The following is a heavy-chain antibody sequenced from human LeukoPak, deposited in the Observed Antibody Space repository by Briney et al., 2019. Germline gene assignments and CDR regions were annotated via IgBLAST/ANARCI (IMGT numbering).Heavy chain of an antibody. CDR1: GYTFTSYG. CDR2: ISAYNGNT. V-gene: IGHV1-18*01. J-gene: IGHJ4*02. D-gene: IGHD3-10*01. CDR3: ARDRTTMVRGVIGY. Sequence: ASVKVSCKASGYTFTSYGISWVRQAPGQGLEWMGWISAYNGNTNYAQKLQGRVTMTTDTSTSTAYMELRSLRSDDTAVYYCARDRTTMVRGVIGYWGQGTLVTVSS.